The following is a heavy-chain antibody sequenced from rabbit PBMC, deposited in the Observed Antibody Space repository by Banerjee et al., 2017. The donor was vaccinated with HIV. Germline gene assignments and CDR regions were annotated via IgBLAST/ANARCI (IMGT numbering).Heavy chain of an antibody. CDR3: AREESDGGGHLKL. D-gene: IGHD2-1*01. Sequence: QSLEESGGGLVKPGASLTLTCTASGFTVSSVYWICWVRQAPGKGLEWIACINTSSGSALYVSWAKGRFTISKTSSTTVTLQMTSLTAADTATYFCAREESDGGGHLKLWGQGTLVTVS. CDR2: INTSSGSA. J-gene: IGHJ4*01. CDR1: GFTVSSVYW. V-gene: IGHV1S40*01.